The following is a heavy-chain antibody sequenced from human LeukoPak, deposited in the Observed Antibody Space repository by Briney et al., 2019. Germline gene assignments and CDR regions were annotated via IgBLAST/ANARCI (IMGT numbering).Heavy chain of an antibody. J-gene: IGHJ4*02. CDR1: GYTFTGYY. Sequence: ASVTVSCKSSGYTFTGYYMHWVRRAPGQGLEWMGWINPNSGGTNYAQKFQGRVTMTRDTSISTAYMELSSLRSDDTAVFYCARSSSSWYPTFDSWGQGTLVTVSS. CDR3: ARSSSSWYPTFDS. V-gene: IGHV1-2*02. D-gene: IGHD6-13*01. CDR2: INPNSGGT.